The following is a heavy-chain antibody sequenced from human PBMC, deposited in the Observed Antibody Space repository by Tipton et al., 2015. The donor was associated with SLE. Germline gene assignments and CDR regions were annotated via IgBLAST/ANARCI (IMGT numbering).Heavy chain of an antibody. V-gene: IGHV1-18*01. J-gene: IGHJ6*03. Sequence: QLVQSGPEVKKPGASVKVSCRASGYIFSTYGISWVRQAPGQGLEWMGWINPYNDNTDYVELLQGRVTMTTDTSTGTAYMELTSLNSDDTAIYYCARHPVAGYTYYMDVWGTGTTVTVSS. CDR2: INPYNDNT. CDR1: GYIFSTYG. D-gene: IGHD5-24*01. CDR3: ARHPVAGYTYYMDV.